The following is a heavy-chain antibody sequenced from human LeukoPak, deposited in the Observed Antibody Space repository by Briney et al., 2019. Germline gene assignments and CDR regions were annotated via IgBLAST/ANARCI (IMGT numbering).Heavy chain of an antibody. V-gene: IGHV3-23*01. CDR1: GLTFSNYA. Sequence: GGSLRLSCAASGLTFSNYAMSWLRQAPGKGLEWVSAISGSGESTDYPDSVKGRFAISRDNSKNKLYLQMNRLRAEDTAGYYCAKVFPSCNTASCPRGAFDIWGQGTMVTVSS. CDR2: ISGSGEST. D-gene: IGHD2-2*01. J-gene: IGHJ3*02. CDR3: AKVFPSCNTASCPRGAFDI.